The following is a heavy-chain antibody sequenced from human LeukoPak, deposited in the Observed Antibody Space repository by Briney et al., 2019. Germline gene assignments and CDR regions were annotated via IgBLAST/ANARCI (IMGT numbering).Heavy chain of an antibody. V-gene: IGHV3-7*03. CDR2: INHNGNVN. D-gene: IGHD3-16*01. CDR1: GFTFSSYW. Sequence: PGGSLRLSCAASGFTFSSYWMNRARQAPGKGLGWVASINHNGNVNYYVDSVKGRFTISRDNAKNSLYLQMSNLRAEDTAVYFCARGGGLDVWGHGATVTVSS. J-gene: IGHJ6*02. CDR3: ARGGGLDV.